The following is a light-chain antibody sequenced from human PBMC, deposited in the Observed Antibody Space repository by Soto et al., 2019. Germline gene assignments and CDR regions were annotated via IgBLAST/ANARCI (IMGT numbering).Light chain of an antibody. V-gene: IGKV1-5*03. CDR3: QQYNSYWT. CDR1: QTISSW. Sequence: DIQSTQSPSTLSGSVGDRVTITCRASQTISSWLAWYQQKPGKAPKLLIYKASTLKSGVPSRFSGSGSGTEFTLTISSLQPDDFATYYCQQYNSYWTVGQGTKGDIK. CDR2: KAS. J-gene: IGKJ1*01.